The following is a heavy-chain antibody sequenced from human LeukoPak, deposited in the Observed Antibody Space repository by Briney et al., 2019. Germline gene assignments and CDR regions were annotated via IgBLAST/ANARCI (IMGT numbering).Heavy chain of an antibody. CDR1: GFTFSSYS. V-gene: IGHV3-21*01. CDR3: ARALWFGELEFNYYYGMDV. D-gene: IGHD3-10*01. Sequence: PGGSLRLSCAASGFTFSSYSMNWVRQAPGKGLEWVSSISSSSSYIYYADSVKGRFTISRDNAKNSLYLQMNSLRAEDTAVYYCARALWFGELEFNYYYGMDVWGKGTTVTVSS. CDR2: ISSSSSYI. J-gene: IGHJ6*04.